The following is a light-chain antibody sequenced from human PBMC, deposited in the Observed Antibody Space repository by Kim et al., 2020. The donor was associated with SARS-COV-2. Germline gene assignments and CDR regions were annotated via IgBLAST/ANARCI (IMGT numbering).Light chain of an antibody. V-gene: IGKV4-1*01. Sequence: ATINCKSSQSVLYSSNNKNYLAWYQQKPRQPPKLLVYWASTRESGVPDRFSGSGSGTDFTLTISSLQAEDVAVYYCQQYYDSPWTFGQGTKVDIK. J-gene: IGKJ1*01. CDR1: QSVLYSSNNKNY. CDR2: WAS. CDR3: QQYYDSPWT.